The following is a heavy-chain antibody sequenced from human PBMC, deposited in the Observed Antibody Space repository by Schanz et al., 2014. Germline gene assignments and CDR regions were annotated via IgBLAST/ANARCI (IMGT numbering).Heavy chain of an antibody. V-gene: IGHV4-34*01. J-gene: IGHJ4*02. CDR2: INHSGST. CDR1: GFPVSSNY. CDR3: ARARGSNRGPRKYYFDY. Sequence: VQLLESGGGLIQPGGSLTLSCAVSGFPVSSNYMSWVRQPPGKGLEWIGEINHSGSTNYNPSLKSRVTISVDTSKNHFSLKVRSVTAADTAVYYCARARGSNRGPRKYYFDYWGQGTLVTVSS.